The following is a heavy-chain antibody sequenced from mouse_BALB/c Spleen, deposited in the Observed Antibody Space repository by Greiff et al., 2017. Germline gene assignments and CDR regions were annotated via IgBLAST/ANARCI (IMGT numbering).Heavy chain of an antibody. Sequence: EVKLVESGGDLVKPGGSLKLSCAASGFTFSSYGMSWVRQTPDKRLEWVATISSGGSYTYYPDSVKGRFTISRDNAKNTLYLQMSSLKSEDTAMYYCARHEDYYGSSYLAYWGQGTLVTVSA. CDR1: GFTFSSYG. V-gene: IGHV5-6*01. CDR2: ISSGGSYT. D-gene: IGHD1-1*01. J-gene: IGHJ3*01. CDR3: ARHEDYYGSSYLAY.